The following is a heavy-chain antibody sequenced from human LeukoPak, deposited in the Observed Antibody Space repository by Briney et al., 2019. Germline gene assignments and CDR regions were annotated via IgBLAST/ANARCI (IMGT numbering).Heavy chain of an antibody. CDR1: GFTFRNFW. J-gene: IGHJ4*02. CDR2: IHPEGNEK. CDR3: ANDRGYCSDGSCTF. Sequence: GGSLRLSCAASGFTFRNFWMSWVRQAPGRGLEWVANIHPEGNEKYHVESVKGRFTISRDNAKSSLFLQMNGLRAEDTAVYYCANDRGYCSDGSCTFWGQGTLVTVSS. D-gene: IGHD2-15*01. V-gene: IGHV3-7*03.